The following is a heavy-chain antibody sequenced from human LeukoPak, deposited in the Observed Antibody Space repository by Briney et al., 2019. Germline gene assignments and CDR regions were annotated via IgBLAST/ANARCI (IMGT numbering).Heavy chain of an antibody. CDR1: GFTFSNYA. V-gene: IGHV3-23*01. CDR3: ATGGGYSGYELDY. J-gene: IGHJ4*02. Sequence: GGSLRLSCAASGFTFSNYAMTWVRQAPGKGLEWVSAISGSGSSTYYADSVKGRSTISRDNSKNTLYLQMNSLRAEDTAVYYCATGGGYSGYELDYWGQGTLVTVSS. D-gene: IGHD5-12*01. CDR2: ISGSGSST.